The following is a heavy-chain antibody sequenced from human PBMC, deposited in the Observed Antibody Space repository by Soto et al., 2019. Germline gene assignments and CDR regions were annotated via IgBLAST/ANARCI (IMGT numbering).Heavy chain of an antibody. CDR2: MKEEGSEK. Sequence: PGGSLRLSCEASGFNFSRSWMSWVRQAPGKGLEWVANMKEEGSEKYYADSVRGRFTISRDNAKNSVHLQMNSLRVEDTAVYYCARGFYTDYWGQGALVTVSS. V-gene: IGHV3-7*01. D-gene: IGHD3-3*01. CDR1: GFNFSRSW. J-gene: IGHJ4*02. CDR3: ARGFYTDY.